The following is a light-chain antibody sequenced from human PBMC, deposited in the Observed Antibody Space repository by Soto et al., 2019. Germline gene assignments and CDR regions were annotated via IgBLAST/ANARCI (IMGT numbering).Light chain of an antibody. V-gene: IGKV3-11*01. CDR3: QQRSNWPPIT. Sequence: EIVFTQSPATLSLSPGERATLSCRASVSVRHYVAWYQQKPAQAPRLLIYDASNRATGIPARFSGSGSGPDYTLTISSLDPEDFAVYYCQQRSNWPPITFGQGTRLEIK. J-gene: IGKJ5*01. CDR1: VSVRHY. CDR2: DAS.